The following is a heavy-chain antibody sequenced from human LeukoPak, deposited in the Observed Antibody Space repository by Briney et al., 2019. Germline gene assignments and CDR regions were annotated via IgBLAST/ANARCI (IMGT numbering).Heavy chain of an antibody. D-gene: IGHD5-12*01. J-gene: IGHJ4*02. Sequence: GGSLRLSCAASGFTFSTYGMHWVRQAPGKGLEWLAVMSYDGNNEYYVESVKGRFTISRDNSKNTLYLQMNSLRAEDTAVYYCAKDVATISWYFDYWGQGTLVTVSS. CDR3: AKDVATISWYFDY. CDR2: MSYDGNNE. CDR1: GFTFSTYG. V-gene: IGHV3-30*18.